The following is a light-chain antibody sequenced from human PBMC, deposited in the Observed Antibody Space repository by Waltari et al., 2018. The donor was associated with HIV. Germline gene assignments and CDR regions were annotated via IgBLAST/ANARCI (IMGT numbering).Light chain of an antibody. CDR1: QSVLYSSNNKNY. J-gene: IGKJ4*01. CDR2: WAS. V-gene: IGKV4-1*01. CDR3: QQYYSSPLT. Sequence: VMTQSPDSLAVSLGERATINCKSSQSVLYSSNNKNYLAWYQQKPGQPPKLLVYWASTREYGVPGRCRGSGSVTDFTLTISSLQAEDVAVYYCQQYYSSPLTFGGGTKVEIK.